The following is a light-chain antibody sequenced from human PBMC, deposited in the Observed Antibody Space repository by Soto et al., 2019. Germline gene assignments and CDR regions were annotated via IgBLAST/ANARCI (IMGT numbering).Light chain of an antibody. CDR3: QQYNSYST. Sequence: DIQLTQSPSVLSASVGDRVTITCRASQGISSYLAWYQQKPGKAPKLLIYAASTLQSGVPLRFSGSGSGTEFTLTISSLQPEDFASYYCQQYNSYSTFGQGTKVDI. J-gene: IGKJ1*01. CDR1: QGISSY. CDR2: AAS. V-gene: IGKV1-9*01.